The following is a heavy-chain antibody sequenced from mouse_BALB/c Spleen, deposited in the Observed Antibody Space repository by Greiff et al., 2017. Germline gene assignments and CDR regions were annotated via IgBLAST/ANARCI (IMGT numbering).Heavy chain of an antibody. J-gene: IGHJ3*01. D-gene: IGHD2-4*01. V-gene: IGHV1-9*01. Sequence: QVQLQQSGAELMKPGASVKISCKATGYTFSSYWIEWVKQRPGHGLEWIGEILPGSGSTNYNEKFKGKATFTADTSSNTAYMQLSSLTSEDSAVYYCARPMITSPFAYWGQGTLVTVSA. CDR3: ARPMITSPFAY. CDR2: ILPGSGST. CDR1: GYTFSSYW.